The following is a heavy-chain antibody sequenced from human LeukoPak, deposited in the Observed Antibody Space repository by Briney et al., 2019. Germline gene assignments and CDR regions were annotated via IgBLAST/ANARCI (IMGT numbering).Heavy chain of an antibody. CDR2: ISPNSGDT. Sequence: ASVKVACKASGYTFTAYDIHWMRQSPRQGLEWLGWISPNSGDTNYAQKFQGRVTMTSDSSISTVFVDLSRLSSDDTAVYFCARVGYKYADFWGQGSQVTVS. D-gene: IGHD5-18*01. J-gene: IGHJ4*02. V-gene: IGHV1-2*02. CDR3: ARVGYKYADF. CDR1: GYTFTAYD.